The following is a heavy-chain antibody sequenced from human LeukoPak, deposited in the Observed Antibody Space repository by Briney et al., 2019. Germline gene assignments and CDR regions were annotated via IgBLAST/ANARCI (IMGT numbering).Heavy chain of an antibody. CDR2: ISNSGSTI. J-gene: IGHJ4*02. CDR1: GYTFSSYE. CDR3: ARDGGYCSSPNRHIDY. Sequence: QSGGSLRLSCAASGYTFSSYEMNWVRQAPGKGLEWVSYISNSGSTIYYADSVKGRFTISRDNAKNSLYLQMNSLRAEDTAVYYCARDGGYCSSPNRHIDYWGQGTLVTVSS. D-gene: IGHD2-2*01. V-gene: IGHV3-48*03.